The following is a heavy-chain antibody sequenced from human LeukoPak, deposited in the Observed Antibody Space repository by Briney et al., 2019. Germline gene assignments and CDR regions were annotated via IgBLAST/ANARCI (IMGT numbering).Heavy chain of an antibody. CDR2: IYPGDSAT. CDR1: GYSFTSYW. CDR3: AGHGHYGDYEYYFDY. V-gene: IGHV5-51*01. J-gene: IGHJ4*02. Sequence: GESLKISCKAAGYSFTSYWIGGVRPMPGKGLYWTGIIYPGDSATRSSTSFQGQVTISADKSISTAYLQWSSLKASDTAMYYCAGHGHYGDYEYYFDYCGQGTLVTVSS. D-gene: IGHD4-17*01.